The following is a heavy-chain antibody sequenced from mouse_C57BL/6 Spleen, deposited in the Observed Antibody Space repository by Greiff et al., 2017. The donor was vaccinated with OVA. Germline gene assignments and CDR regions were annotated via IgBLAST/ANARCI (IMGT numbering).Heavy chain of an antibody. Sequence: QVQLQQPGAELVKPGASVKLSCKASGYTFTSYWMQWVKQRPGQGLEWIGEIDPSDSYTNYNQKFKGKATLTVDTSSSTAYMQLSSLTSEDSAVYYCSMDYYGSSPPYAMDYWGQGTSVTVSS. D-gene: IGHD1-1*01. V-gene: IGHV1-50*01. CDR2: IDPSDSYT. CDR1: GYTFTSYW. J-gene: IGHJ4*01. CDR3: SMDYYGSSPPYAMDY.